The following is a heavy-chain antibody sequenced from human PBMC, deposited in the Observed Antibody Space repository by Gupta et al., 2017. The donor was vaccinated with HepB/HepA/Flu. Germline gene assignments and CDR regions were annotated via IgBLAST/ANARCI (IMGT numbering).Heavy chain of an antibody. V-gene: IGHV3-21*01. J-gene: IGHJ6*02. CDR2: ISSSSSYI. Sequence: EVQLVESGGGLVKPGGSLRLSCAASGFTFSSYSMNWVRQAPGKGLEWVSSISSSSSYIYYADSVKGRFTISRDNAKNSLYLQMNRLRAEDTAVYYCARDLEGRGPYYYYGMDVWGQGTTVTVSS. CDR1: GFTFSSYS. CDR3: ARDLEGRGPYYYYGMDV. D-gene: IGHD3-10*01.